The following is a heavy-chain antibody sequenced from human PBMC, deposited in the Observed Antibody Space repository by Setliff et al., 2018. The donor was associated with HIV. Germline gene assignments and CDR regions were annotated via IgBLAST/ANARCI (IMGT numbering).Heavy chain of an antibody. V-gene: IGHV4-34*01. Sequence: KPSETLSLTCAVYGGSFSGYSWNWIRQPPGKGLEWIGEISHSGSTNYNPSLKSRVTISVDTSKNQFSLKLKSVTAADTAVYYCARWHPPYGFWEEDYWGQGALVTVSS. J-gene: IGHJ4*02. CDR1: GGSFSGYS. D-gene: IGHD3-10*01. CDR2: ISHSGST. CDR3: ARWHPPYGFWEEDY.